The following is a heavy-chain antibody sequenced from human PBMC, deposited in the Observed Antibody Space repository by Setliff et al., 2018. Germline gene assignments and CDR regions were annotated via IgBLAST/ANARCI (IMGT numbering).Heavy chain of an antibody. V-gene: IGHV5-51*01. J-gene: IGHJ4*02. Sequence: LGESLKISCKGSGYSFSNFWIGWVRQMPGKGLEWMGIIYPGDSHTRYSPSFQGQGTMSADKSINTAYLQWSNLKASDTAIYYCARNPYYSNSPHFDYWGQGTLVTVSS. D-gene: IGHD4-4*01. CDR2: IYPGDSHT. CDR3: ARNPYYSNSPHFDY. CDR1: GYSFSNFW.